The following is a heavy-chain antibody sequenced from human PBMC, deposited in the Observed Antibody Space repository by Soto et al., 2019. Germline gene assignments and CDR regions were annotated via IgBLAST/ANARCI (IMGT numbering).Heavy chain of an antibody. CDR1: GFTFSSYW. V-gene: IGHV3-7*03. CDR3: VRDYRVSYGYGPFDC. CDR2: IKQDVGEK. J-gene: IGHJ4*02. Sequence: GGSLRLSCAASGFTFSSYWMSWVRQAPGKGLEWVANIKQDVGEKYYVDSVKGRFTISRDNAKNSLYLQMNSLRGDDTAVYYCVRDYRVSYGYGPFDCWGQGTLVTVSS. D-gene: IGHD5-18*01.